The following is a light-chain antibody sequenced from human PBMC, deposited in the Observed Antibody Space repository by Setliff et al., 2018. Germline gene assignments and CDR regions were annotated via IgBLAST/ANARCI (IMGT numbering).Light chain of an antibody. Sequence: SVLTQPPSVSGAPGQRVTISCTGSISDIGAGYDVHWYQQIPGTAPKLLIYDNENRPSGVPDRFSGSKSGTSASLAITGLQAEDEAYYYCQSYDDNLNGHVIFGGGTKVTVL. J-gene: IGLJ2*01. V-gene: IGLV1-40*01. CDR1: ISDIGAGYD. CDR3: QSYDDNLNGHVI. CDR2: DNE.